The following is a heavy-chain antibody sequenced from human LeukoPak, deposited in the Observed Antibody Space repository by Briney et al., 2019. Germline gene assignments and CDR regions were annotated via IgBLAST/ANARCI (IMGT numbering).Heavy chain of an antibody. J-gene: IGHJ5*02. D-gene: IGHD3-10*01. CDR3: AKDAVRGRFDP. Sequence: PGGSLRLSCTGSGFPFGTHAMSWVRQAPGKGLEWVSAISGGSDNTHYAESVKGRFTISRDISKSTVYLQMNSLRVEDTAVYYCAKDAVRGRFDPWGQGTMVTVSS. CDR2: ISGGSDNT. CDR1: GFPFGTHA. V-gene: IGHV3-23*01.